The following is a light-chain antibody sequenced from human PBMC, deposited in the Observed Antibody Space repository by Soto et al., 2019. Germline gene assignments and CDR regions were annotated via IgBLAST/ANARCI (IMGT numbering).Light chain of an antibody. CDR1: QSVSNNY. Sequence: EVVLTQSPGTLSLSPGERATLSCRASQSVSNNYLAWYQQKPGQAPRLLIYGASNRATGIPDRFSGSGSGTDFTLTISRLEPDDFAVYYCQQYVSSGTLGQGTKLDIK. J-gene: IGKJ1*01. CDR2: GAS. CDR3: QQYVSSGT. V-gene: IGKV3-20*01.